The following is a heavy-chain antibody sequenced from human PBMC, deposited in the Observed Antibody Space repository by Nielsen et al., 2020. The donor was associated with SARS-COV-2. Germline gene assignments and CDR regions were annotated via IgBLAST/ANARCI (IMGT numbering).Heavy chain of an antibody. V-gene: IGHV3-73*01. D-gene: IGHD3-22*01. CDR3: TRIDSSGYYGTGY. CDR2: IRSKANSYAT. J-gene: IGHJ4*02. CDR1: GFTFSGSA. Sequence: GESLKISCAASGFTFSGSAMHWVRQASGKGLEWVGRIRSKANSYATAYAASVKGRFTISRDDSKNTAYLQMNSLKTEDTAVYYCTRIDSSGYYGTGYWGQGTLVTVSS.